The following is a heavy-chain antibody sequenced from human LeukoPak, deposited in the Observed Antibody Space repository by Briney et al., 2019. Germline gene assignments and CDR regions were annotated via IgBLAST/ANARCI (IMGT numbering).Heavy chain of an antibody. D-gene: IGHD3-10*01. V-gene: IGHV3-23*01. J-gene: IGHJ4*02. CDR1: GFTFSSYA. CDR2: ISGSGGST. Sequence: GGSLRLSCAASGFTFSSYAMSWVRQAPGKGLEWVSAISGSGGSTYYADSVKGRFTISRDNSKNTLYLQMNSLRAEDTAVYYCASGGFGELRKNDYWGQGTLVTVSS. CDR3: ASGGFGELRKNDY.